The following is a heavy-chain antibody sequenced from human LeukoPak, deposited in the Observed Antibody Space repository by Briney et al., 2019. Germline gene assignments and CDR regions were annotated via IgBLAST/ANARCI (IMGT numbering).Heavy chain of an antibody. J-gene: IGHJ4*02. CDR1: GSTFSSYE. Sequence: GGSLRLSCAASGSTFSSYEMNWVRQAPGKGLEWVSYISYSGSTIYYGDSVKGRFTIPRDNAKNSLYLQMSSLRAEDTAVYYCARDPGCGGGSCCSRFDYWGQGTLVTVSS. CDR3: ARDPGCGGGSCCSRFDY. CDR2: ISYSGSTI. D-gene: IGHD2-15*01. V-gene: IGHV3-48*03.